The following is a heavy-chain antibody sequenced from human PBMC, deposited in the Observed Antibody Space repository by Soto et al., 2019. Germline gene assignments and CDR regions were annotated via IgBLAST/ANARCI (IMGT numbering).Heavy chain of an antibody. J-gene: IGHJ3*02. D-gene: IGHD3-16*01. Sequence: PGGSLRLSCAASGFTFSSSAMSWFRQGPGKGLEWVSAISDSGGITYYADSVKGRFTISRDNSKNTLYLQMNSLRAEDTAVYYCARDMTTSAVWAFDIWGQGTMVTVSS. CDR3: ARDMTTSAVWAFDI. V-gene: IGHV3-23*01. CDR2: ISDSGGIT. CDR1: GFTFSSSA.